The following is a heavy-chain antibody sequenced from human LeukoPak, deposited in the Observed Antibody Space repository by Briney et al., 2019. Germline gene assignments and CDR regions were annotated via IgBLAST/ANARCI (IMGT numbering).Heavy chain of an antibody. D-gene: IGHD6-13*01. CDR1: GFTFSSYS. V-gene: IGHV3-21*01. CDR3: ARDTSSSWYVPYLDY. Sequence: GGSLRLSCAASGFTFSSYSMNWVRQAPGKGLEWVSSISSSSSYIYYAGSVKGRFTISRDNAKNSLYLQMNSLRAEDTAVYYCARDTSSSWYVPYLDYWGQGTLVTVSS. J-gene: IGHJ4*02. CDR2: ISSSSSYI.